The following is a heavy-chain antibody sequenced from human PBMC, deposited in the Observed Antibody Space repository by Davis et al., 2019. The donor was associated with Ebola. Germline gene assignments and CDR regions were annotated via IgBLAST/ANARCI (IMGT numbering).Heavy chain of an antibody. CDR3: AKVSDSSAYGFNYWNFDL. V-gene: IGHV3-48*03. CDR2: INGDSRTI. J-gene: IGHJ2*01. Sequence: PGGSLRLSCAASGFTFSNYEMNWVRQAPGKGLEWVSYINGDSRTIYYADSVKGRFTISRDNAKNSLYLQMNSLRAEDTALYYCAKVSDSSAYGFNYWNFDLWGRGTLVIVSS. D-gene: IGHD3-22*01. CDR1: GFTFSNYE.